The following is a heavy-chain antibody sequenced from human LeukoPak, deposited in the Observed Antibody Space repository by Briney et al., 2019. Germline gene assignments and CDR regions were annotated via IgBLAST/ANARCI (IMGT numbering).Heavy chain of an antibody. D-gene: IGHD2-2*01. J-gene: IGHJ4*02. V-gene: IGHV5-51*01. CDR2: IYPGDSDT. CDR3: ARTIGYCSSSSCYQIGAVDY. CDR1: GYSFTSYW. Sequence: GESLKIYCKGSGYSFTSYWIGWVRQMPGKGLEWMGIIYPGDSDTRYSPSFQGQVTISADKSISTAYLQWSSLKASDTAMYYCARTIGYCSSSSCYQIGAVDYWGQGTLVTVSS.